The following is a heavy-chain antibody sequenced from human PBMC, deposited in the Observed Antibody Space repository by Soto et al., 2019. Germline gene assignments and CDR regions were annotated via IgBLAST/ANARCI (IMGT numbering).Heavy chain of an antibody. CDR3: ARSMHYSDGSNYSPFDY. V-gene: IGHV4-61*01. CDR1: GGSVSSGNYY. J-gene: IGHJ4*02. CDR2: FYYTGST. Sequence: SETLSLTCTVSGGSVSSGNYYWSWIWQPPGKGLEWIGYFYYTGSTNYNPSLKSRVTISIDASKNQFSLRLSSVTAADTAVYYCARSMHYSDGSNYSPFDYWGQGTLVTVSS. D-gene: IGHD3-22*01.